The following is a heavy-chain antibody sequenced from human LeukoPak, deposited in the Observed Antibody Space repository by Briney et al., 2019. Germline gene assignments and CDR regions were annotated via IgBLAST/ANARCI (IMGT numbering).Heavy chain of an antibody. CDR2: ISGGGDST. V-gene: IGHV3-23*01. D-gene: IGHD2-15*01. CDR3: AKSTGGSCYSGSGY. Sequence: GGSLRLSCAASGFTFSSYAMSWVRQAPGKGLDWVSVISGGGDSTYYAGSVKGRFTISRDNSKNTLYLQMNSLRAEDTAIYYCAKSTGGSCYSGSGYWGQGTLVTVSS. CDR1: GFTFSSYA. J-gene: IGHJ4*02.